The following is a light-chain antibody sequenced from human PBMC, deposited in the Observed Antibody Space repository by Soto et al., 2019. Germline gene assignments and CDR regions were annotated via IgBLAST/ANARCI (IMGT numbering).Light chain of an antibody. V-gene: IGKV1-13*02. Sequence: AIQLTQSPSSLSASVGDRVTITCRASQGISSALAWYQQKPGKAPKLLIYDASSLESGVTSRFSGSGSGTDFTLTISSLQPEDFATYYCQQFNSYPLFGPGTKVDIK. J-gene: IGKJ3*01. CDR2: DAS. CDR3: QQFNSYPL. CDR1: QGISSA.